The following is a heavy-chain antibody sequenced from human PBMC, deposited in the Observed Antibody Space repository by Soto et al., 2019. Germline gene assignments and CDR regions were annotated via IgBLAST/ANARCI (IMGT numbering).Heavy chain of an antibody. Sequence: EVQLLESGGGLVQPGGSLRLCCAASGFTFSSYAMNWVRQAPGKGLEWVSVISGSGDSTYYADSVKGRFTTSRDNSKNTLYLQMNSLRAEDTAVYYCARRSSGWYFDYWGQGTLFTVSS. CDR2: ISGSGDST. J-gene: IGHJ4*02. CDR3: ARRSSGWYFDY. CDR1: GFTFSSYA. D-gene: IGHD6-19*01. V-gene: IGHV3-23*01.